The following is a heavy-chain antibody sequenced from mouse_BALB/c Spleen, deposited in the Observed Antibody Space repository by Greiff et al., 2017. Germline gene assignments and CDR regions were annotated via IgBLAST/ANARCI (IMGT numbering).Heavy chain of an antibody. CDR1: GYTFTTYP. Sequence: VKLQESGAELVKPGASVKMSCKAFGYTFTTYPIEWMKQNHGKSLEWIGNFHPYNDDTKYNEKFKGKAKLTVEKSSSTVYLELSRLTSDDSAVYYCARDDGNYLSWFAYWGQGTLVTVSA. D-gene: IGHD2-3*01. V-gene: IGHV1-47*01. CDR2: FHPYNDDT. J-gene: IGHJ3*01. CDR3: ARDDGNYLSWFAY.